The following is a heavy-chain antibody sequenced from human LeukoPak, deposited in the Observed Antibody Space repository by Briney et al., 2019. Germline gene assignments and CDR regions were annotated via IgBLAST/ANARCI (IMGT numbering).Heavy chain of an antibody. CDR2: IYYSGSA. D-gene: IGHD4-23*01. J-gene: IGHJ4*02. CDR1: GGSISSYY. V-gene: IGHV4-59*01. CDR3: ARDGGNYHGRFDY. Sequence: SETLSLTCTVSGGSISSYYWSWIRQPAGKGLEWIGYIYYSGSAHYNPSLQSRATISIDTSKNQFSLKLSSVTAADTAVYYCARDGGNYHGRFDYWGRGTLVTVSS.